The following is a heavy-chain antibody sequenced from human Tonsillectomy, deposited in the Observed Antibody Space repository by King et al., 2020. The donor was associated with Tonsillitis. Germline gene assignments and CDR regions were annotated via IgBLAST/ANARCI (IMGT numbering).Heavy chain of an antibody. D-gene: IGHD6-6*01. CDR2: IRYDGSNE. V-gene: IGHV3-30*02. Sequence: VQLVESGGGVVQPGGSLRLSCAASGFTFSTYGMHWVRQAPGKGLEWVAFIRYDGSNENYIDSVKGRFTISRDISKNTLYLQMNSLRAEDTAVFYCVKDWSPFSSSSGYHYGMDVWGQGTTVTVSS. CDR1: GFTFSTYG. CDR3: VKDWSPFSSSSGYHYGMDV. J-gene: IGHJ6*02.